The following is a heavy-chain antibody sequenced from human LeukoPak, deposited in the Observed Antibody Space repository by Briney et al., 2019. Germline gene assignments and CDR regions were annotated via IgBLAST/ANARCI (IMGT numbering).Heavy chain of an antibody. CDR1: GFTFSSYW. CDR3: AKETFDP. Sequence: AGGSLRLSCAASGFTFSSYWMHWVRQAPGKGLVWVSRIKTDGSSTDYADSVKGRFTISRDNAKNTLYLQMNSLRAEDTAVYYCAKETFDPWGQGTLGTASS. CDR2: IKTDGSST. V-gene: IGHV3-74*01. J-gene: IGHJ5*02.